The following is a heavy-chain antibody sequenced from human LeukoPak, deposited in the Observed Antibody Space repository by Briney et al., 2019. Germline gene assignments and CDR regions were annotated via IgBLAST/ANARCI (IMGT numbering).Heavy chain of an antibody. CDR3: ARSFRGYSQGYYYYAMDV. V-gene: IGHV4-59*01. CDR2: MYHSGST. J-gene: IGHJ6*02. CDR1: GGSFSGNY. Sequence: SETLSLTCAVYGGSFSGNYWSWIRQSPGKGLEWIGLMYHSGSTNYNPSLKSRVIMSQDTSTNQFSLQVNSVTAADSAVYYCARSFRGYSQGYYYYAMDVWGQGTTVTVFS. D-gene: IGHD5-18*01.